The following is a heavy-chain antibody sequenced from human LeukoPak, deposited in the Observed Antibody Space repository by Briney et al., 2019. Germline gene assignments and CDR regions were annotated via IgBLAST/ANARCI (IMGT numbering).Heavy chain of an antibody. CDR1: GYTFTRYD. D-gene: IGHD6-13*01. CDR3: ARDPEQQLEIDY. V-gene: IGHV1-8*03. Sequence: GASVKVSCKASGYTFTRYDINWVRQATGQGLEWMGWMNPKSGNTGHAQKFQGRVTITRDTSISTVYMELSSLRSEDTAVYYCARDPEQQLEIDYWGQGTLVTVSS. CDR2: MNPKSGNT. J-gene: IGHJ4*02.